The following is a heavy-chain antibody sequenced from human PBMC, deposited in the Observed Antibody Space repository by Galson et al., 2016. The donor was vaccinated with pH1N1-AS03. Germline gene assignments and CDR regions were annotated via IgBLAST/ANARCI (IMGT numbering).Heavy chain of an antibody. V-gene: IGHV4-38-2*01. J-gene: IGHJ4*02. CDR2: IFHSGRT. CDR3: VAQSGVTAAASDFDY. Sequence: SETLSLTCDVSGYSISRGYYWAWIRQPPGKGLEWIGSIFHSGRTYYNPSLKSRVIISVDTSKNQFSLQLTLVTAADTAVYYCVAQSGVTAAASDFDYWGQGNLVTVSS. D-gene: IGHD6-25*01. CDR1: GYSISRGYY.